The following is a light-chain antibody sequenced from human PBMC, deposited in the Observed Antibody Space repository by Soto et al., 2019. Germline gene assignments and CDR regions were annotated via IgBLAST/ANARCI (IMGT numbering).Light chain of an antibody. CDR2: EVS. Sequence: QSVLTQPPSASGSPGQSVTISCTGTSSDVGGYNFVSWYQQHPGKAPKVMIYEVSKPPSGVPDRFSGSKSGNTASLTVSGLQAEDEADYYCSSYAGSIYVFGTGTKLTVL. J-gene: IGLJ1*01. CDR3: SSYAGSIYV. CDR1: SSDVGGYNF. V-gene: IGLV2-8*01.